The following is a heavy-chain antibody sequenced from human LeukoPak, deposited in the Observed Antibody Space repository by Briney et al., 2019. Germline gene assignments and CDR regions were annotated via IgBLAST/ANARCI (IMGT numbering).Heavy chain of an antibody. V-gene: IGHV1-18*01. CDR2: ISDYNGNT. CDR1: GYTFTSYG. J-gene: IGHJ5*02. Sequence: ASVKVSCKASGYTFTSYGISWVRQARCQGVAWMGWISDYNGNTNYAQKLQGRVTMTTDTSTSTAYMELRSLRSDDTAVYYCARDLYRDSLPVSWFDPWGQGTLVTVSS. CDR3: ARDLYRDSLPVSWFDP. D-gene: IGHD4-11*01.